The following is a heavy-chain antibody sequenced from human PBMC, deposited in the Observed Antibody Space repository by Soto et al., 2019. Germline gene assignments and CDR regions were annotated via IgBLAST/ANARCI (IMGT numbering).Heavy chain of an antibody. Sequence: SCKASGGTFSSYAISWVRQAPGKGLEWVASIGGGDDDRFSPDSVKGRFTISRDNSKSTVYLQMTNLRAEDTALYFCAKDREDHNSVWDAFDVWGQGTVVTVSS. CDR3: AKDREDHNSVWDAFDV. CDR1: GGTFSSYA. D-gene: IGHD1-20*01. J-gene: IGHJ3*01. CDR2: IGGGDDDR. V-gene: IGHV3-23*01.